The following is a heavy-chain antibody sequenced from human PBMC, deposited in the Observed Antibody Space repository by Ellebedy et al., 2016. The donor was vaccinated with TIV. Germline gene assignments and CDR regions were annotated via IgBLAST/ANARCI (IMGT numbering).Heavy chain of an antibody. V-gene: IGHV4-39*01. CDR2: IYDNDNI. D-gene: IGHD3-10*01. CDR3: ARQGGSGGGWFFVSGSYYGY. CDR1: GGSISSSTFS. Sequence: MPSETLSLTCTVSGGSISSSTFSWGWIRQPPGKGLEWIGSIYDNDNIYYNSSLKSRVTISVDTSKNQFSLKLSSVTAADTAVYYCARQGGSGGGWFFVSGSYYGYWGQGTLVTVSS. J-gene: IGHJ4*02.